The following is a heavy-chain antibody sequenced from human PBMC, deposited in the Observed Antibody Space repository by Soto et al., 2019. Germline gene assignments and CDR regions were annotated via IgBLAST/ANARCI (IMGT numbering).Heavy chain of an antibody. D-gene: IGHD3-10*01. V-gene: IGHV3-72*01. Sequence: EVQLVESGGGLVQPGGSLRLSCAASGFTFSDHPIDWVRQAPGKGLEWVGRSRNKARGYTTEYAPSVKGRFTISRDASRSSVFLEMYSLKIDDTVMYYCVRDDSRGDSSAFDLWGQGTMVTVSS. CDR1: GFTFSDHP. J-gene: IGHJ3*01. CDR3: VRDDSRGDSSAFDL. CDR2: SRNKARGYTT.